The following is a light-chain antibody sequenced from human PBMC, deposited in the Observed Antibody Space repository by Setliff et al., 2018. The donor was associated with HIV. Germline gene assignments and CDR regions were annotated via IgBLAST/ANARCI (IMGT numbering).Light chain of an antibody. V-gene: IGLV2-14*01. CDR3: SSYTSNNLYV. CDR1: SSDVGTYNY. J-gene: IGLJ1*01. CDR2: EVS. Sequence: QSALTQPASVSGSPGQSITISCTGTSSDVGTYNYVSWYQQHPGKAPKLMIYEVSNRPSGVSNRFSGSKSGNTASLTISGLQAEGEADYYCSSYTSNNLYVFGTGTKVTVL.